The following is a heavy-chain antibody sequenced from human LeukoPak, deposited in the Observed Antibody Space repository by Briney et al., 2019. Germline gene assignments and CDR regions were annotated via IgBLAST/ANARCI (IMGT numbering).Heavy chain of an antibody. Sequence: SETLSLTCTVSGGSISRGAYYWSWIRQHPGKGLEWIGYIHYSGSTYYNPSLKSRVTISVDTSKNQFSLKLSSVTAADTAVYYCARLHGERQTYYYGMDVWGQGTTVTVSS. D-gene: IGHD1-1*01. CDR3: ARLHGERQTYYYGMDV. V-gene: IGHV4-31*03. CDR2: IHYSGST. J-gene: IGHJ6*02. CDR1: GGSISRGAYY.